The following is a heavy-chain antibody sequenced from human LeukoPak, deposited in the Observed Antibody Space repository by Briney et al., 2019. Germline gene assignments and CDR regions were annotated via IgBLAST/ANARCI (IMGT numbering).Heavy chain of an antibody. CDR1: GFIFRNHG. V-gene: IGHV3-30*02. Sequence: GGSLRLSCAASGFIFRNHGMHWVRQAPGKGLEWVAFVHFDSSHQYYVDSVKGRFTVSRDNSRHTVYLQMDSLRAEDTAVYYCAKSHVSTATGTGRYFDYWGQGTLVTVSS. CDR3: AKSHVSTATGTGRYFDY. J-gene: IGHJ4*02. CDR2: VHFDSSHQ. D-gene: IGHD3-9*01.